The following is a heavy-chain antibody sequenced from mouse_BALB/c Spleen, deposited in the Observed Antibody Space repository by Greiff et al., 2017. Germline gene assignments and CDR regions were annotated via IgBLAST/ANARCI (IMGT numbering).Heavy chain of an antibody. J-gene: IGHJ4*01. CDR2: ISYSGST. CDR1: GYSITSDYA. CDR3: ARLRLRQDYAMDY. V-gene: IGHV3-2*02. Sequence: EVKLVESGPGLVKPSQSLSLSCTVTGYSITSDYAWNWIRQFPGNQLEWMGYISYSGSTSYNPTLKSRISITRDTSKNQFFLQLNSVTTEDTATYYCARLRLRQDYAMDYWGQGTSVTVSA. D-gene: IGHD2-4*01.